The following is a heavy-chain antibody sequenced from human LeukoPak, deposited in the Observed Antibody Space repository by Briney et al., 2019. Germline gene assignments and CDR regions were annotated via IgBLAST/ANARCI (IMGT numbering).Heavy chain of an antibody. J-gene: IGHJ4*02. Sequence: ASVKVSCKASGYTFTDYYIHWVRQAPGQGLEWMAWMNPKRGDTSYTQKFQGRVTMTRHTSISTAYMELSRLRFDDTAVYYCARNKEGKSLDYWGQGTLVTVSS. CDR3: ARNKEGKSLDY. CDR1: GYTFTDYY. CDR2: MNPKRGDT. V-gene: IGHV1-2*02.